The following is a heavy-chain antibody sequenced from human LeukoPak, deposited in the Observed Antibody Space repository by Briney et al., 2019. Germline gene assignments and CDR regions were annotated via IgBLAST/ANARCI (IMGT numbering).Heavy chain of an antibody. CDR1: GGSISSYY. Sequence: SETLSLTCTVSGGSISSYYWSWLRQPPGKGLEWIGYIYYSGSTNYNPSLESRVTISVDTSKNQFSLKLSSVTAADTAVYYCARVQYYDSWAFDIWGQGTMVTVSS. J-gene: IGHJ3*02. V-gene: IGHV4-59*01. CDR3: ARVQYYDSWAFDI. CDR2: IYYSGST. D-gene: IGHD3-22*01.